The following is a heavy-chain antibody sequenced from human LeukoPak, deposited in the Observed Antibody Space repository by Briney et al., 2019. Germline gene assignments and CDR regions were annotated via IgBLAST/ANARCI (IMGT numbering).Heavy chain of an antibody. D-gene: IGHD6-13*01. J-gene: IGHJ5*02. Sequence: GGSLRLSCAASGFTFSSYGMHWVRQAPGKGLEWVAFIRYDGSNKYYADFVKGRFTISRENSKNTLYLQMNSLRAEDTAVYYCARGEGYSSPGGPFDPWGQGTLVTVSS. CDR2: IRYDGSNK. CDR1: GFTFSSYG. CDR3: ARGEGYSSPGGPFDP. V-gene: IGHV3-30*02.